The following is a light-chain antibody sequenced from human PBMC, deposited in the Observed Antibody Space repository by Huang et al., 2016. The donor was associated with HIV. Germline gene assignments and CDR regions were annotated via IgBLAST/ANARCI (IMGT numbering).Light chain of an antibody. Sequence: EIVLTQSPATLSVSPGERATLSCRASQSVGSDLAWYQHRPGQAPRLLIYSASTRATCIPARFSGSGYGTDFILTVSSLQSEDFALYYCQQYRDWPPYTFGQGTKLEIK. V-gene: IGKV3-15*01. CDR1: QSVGSD. CDR2: SAS. CDR3: QQYRDWPPYT. J-gene: IGKJ2*01.